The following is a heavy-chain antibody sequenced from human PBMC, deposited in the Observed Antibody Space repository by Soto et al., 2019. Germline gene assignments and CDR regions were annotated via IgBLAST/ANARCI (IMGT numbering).Heavy chain of an antibody. Sequence: QAPGKGLEWVAVISYDGSNKYYADSVKGRFTISRDNSKNTLYLQMNSLRAEDTAVYYCARDYYTFNSGNAFSMDVRGQGT. J-gene: IGHJ6*01. CDR2: ISYDGSNK. CDR3: ARDYYTFNSGNAFSMDV. V-gene: IGHV3-30-3*01. D-gene: IGHD3-3*01.